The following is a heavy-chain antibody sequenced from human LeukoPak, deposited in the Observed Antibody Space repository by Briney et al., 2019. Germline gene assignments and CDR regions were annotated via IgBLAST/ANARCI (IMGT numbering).Heavy chain of an antibody. CDR1: GFAFCSDA. CDR3: VRDGVVGATARTYYFDY. V-gene: IGHV3-21*01. Sequence: VGTLCLSCAVSGFAFCSDAMSWVRQAPGKGLGWVWYICSNNNFIYYADSVKGRFTISKDNPNNSVYLQMNSLRAEDTAVYYCVRDGVVGATARTYYFDYWGQGALVTVSS. CDR2: ICSNNNFI. D-gene: IGHD1-26*01. J-gene: IGHJ4*02.